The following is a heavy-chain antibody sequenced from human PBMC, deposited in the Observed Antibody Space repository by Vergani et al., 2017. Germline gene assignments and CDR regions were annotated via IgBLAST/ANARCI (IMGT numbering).Heavy chain of an antibody. J-gene: IGHJ6*02. V-gene: IGHV1-2*02. CDR1: GYTFIGYY. CDR3: SCSRSLDYYYGMDV. CDR2: INPNSGGT. Sequence: QVQLVQSGAEVKKPGASVKVSCKASGYTFIGYYMHWLRQAPGQGLEWMGWINPNSGGTNYAQKFQGRVTMTRDTSISTAYMELSRLRSDDTAVYYCSCSRSLDYYYGMDVWGQGTTVTVSS. D-gene: IGHD2-15*01.